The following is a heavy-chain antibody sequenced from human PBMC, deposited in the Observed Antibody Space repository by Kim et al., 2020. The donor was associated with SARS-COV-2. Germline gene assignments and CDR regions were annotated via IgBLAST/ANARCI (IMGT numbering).Heavy chain of an antibody. Sequence: SETLSLTCTVSGGSISSSSYYWGWIRQPPGKGLEWIGSIYYSGSTYYNPSLKSRVTISVDTSKNQFSLKLSSVTAADTAVYYCARLELLWFRDSGVMDVWGKGTTVTVSS. J-gene: IGHJ6*04. V-gene: IGHV4-39*01. CDR2: IYYSGST. D-gene: IGHD3-10*01. CDR3: ARLELLWFRDSGVMDV. CDR1: GGSISSSSYY.